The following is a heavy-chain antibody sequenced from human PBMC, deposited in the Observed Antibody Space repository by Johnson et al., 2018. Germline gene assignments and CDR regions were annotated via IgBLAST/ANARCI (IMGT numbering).Heavy chain of an antibody. CDR1: GGSFSGYY. J-gene: IGHJ6*03. V-gene: IGHV3-66*03. Sequence: VQLQQWGSGLLKPSETLSLTCAVYGGSFSGYYMSWVRQAPGKGLEWVSVIYSGGSTYYADSVKGRFSISRDNSKNTLYLQMNSLRAEDTAVYYCARESSSGWGNYYYYYMDVWGKGTTVTVSS. CDR3: ARESSSGWGNYYYYYMDV. CDR2: IYSGGST. D-gene: IGHD6-19*01.